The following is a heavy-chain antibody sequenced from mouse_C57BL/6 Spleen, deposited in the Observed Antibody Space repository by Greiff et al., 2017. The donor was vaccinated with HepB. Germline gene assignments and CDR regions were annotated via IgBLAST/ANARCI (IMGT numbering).Heavy chain of an antibody. CDR1: GFTFSDYG. V-gene: IGHV5-17*01. CDR2: ISSGSSTI. Sequence: EVKLVESGGGLVKPGGSLKLSCAASGFTFSDYGMHWVRQAPEKGLEWVAYISSGSSTIYYADTVKGRFTISRDNAKNTLFLQMTSLRSEDTAMYYCAREGGSSYYAMDYWGQGASVTVSS. D-gene: IGHD1-1*01. CDR3: AREGGSSYYAMDY. J-gene: IGHJ4*01.